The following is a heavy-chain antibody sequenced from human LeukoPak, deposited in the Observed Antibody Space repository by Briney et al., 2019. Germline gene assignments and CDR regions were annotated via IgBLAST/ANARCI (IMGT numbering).Heavy chain of an antibody. CDR1: GGSFSGYY. D-gene: IGHD3-10*01. CDR3: AAYYGSGSSNWFDP. Sequence: PSETLSLTCAVYGGSFSGYYWSWIRQPPGKGLEWIGEINHSGSTNYNPSLKSRVTISVDTSKNQFSLKLSSVTAADTAVYYCAAYYGSGSSNWFDPWGQGTLVIVSS. V-gene: IGHV4-34*01. CDR2: INHSGST. J-gene: IGHJ5*02.